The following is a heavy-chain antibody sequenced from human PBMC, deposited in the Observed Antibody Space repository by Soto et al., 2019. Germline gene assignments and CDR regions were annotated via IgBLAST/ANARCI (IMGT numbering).Heavy chain of an antibody. J-gene: IGHJ4*02. D-gene: IGHD3-10*01. CDR3: ARDISGDYFDY. CDR1: GFTFSSYW. CDR2: IKQDGSEK. Sequence: GGSLRLSCAASGFTFSSYWMSWVRQAPGKGLEWVANIKQDGSEKYYVDSVKGRFTISRDNAKNSLYLQMNSLRAEDTAVCYCARDISGDYFDYWGQGTLVTVSS. V-gene: IGHV3-7*01.